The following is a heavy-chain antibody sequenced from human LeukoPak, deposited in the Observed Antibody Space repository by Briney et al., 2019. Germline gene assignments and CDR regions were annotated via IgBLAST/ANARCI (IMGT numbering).Heavy chain of an antibody. CDR3: AMTYDSSDYYPFDY. CDR2: ISDNGRST. CDR1: GLAFSRYA. V-gene: IGHV3-64D*06. D-gene: IGHD3-22*01. Sequence: GGSLRLSCSASGLAFSRYAIHWVRQAPGKGLECFSGISDNGRSTYYADAVKGRFTISRDNSKNTLYLQMSSLRPEDTAVYYCAMTYDSSDYYPFDYWGQGTLVTVSS. J-gene: IGHJ4*02.